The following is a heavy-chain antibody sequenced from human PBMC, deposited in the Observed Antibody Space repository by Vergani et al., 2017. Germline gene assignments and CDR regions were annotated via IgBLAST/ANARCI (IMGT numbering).Heavy chain of an antibody. D-gene: IGHD2-2*01. V-gene: IGHV1-2*02. CDR3: ARSPAKYHIDYYYGMDV. J-gene: IGHJ6*02. CDR2: INPNSGGT. Sequence: QVQLVQSGAEVKKPGASVKVSCKASGYTFTGYYMHWVRQAPGQGLEWMGWINPNSGGTNYAQKFQGRDTMTRDTSISTAYMELSMLRSDDTAVYYCARSPAKYHIDYYYGMDVWGQGTTVTVSS. CDR1: GYTFTGYY.